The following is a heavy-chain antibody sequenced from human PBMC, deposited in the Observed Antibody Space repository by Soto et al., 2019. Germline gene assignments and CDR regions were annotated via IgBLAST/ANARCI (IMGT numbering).Heavy chain of an antibody. CDR2: IWYDGSNK. CDR1: GFTFSSYG. D-gene: IGHD4-17*01. CDR3: ARDLGPYGGKSLIGY. V-gene: IGHV3-33*01. Sequence: RGSLRLSCAASGFTFSSYGMHWVHQAPGKGLEWVAVIWYDGSNKYYADSVKGRFTISRDNSKNTLYLQMNSLRAEDTAVYYCARDLGPYGGKSLIGYWGQGTLVTVSS. J-gene: IGHJ4*02.